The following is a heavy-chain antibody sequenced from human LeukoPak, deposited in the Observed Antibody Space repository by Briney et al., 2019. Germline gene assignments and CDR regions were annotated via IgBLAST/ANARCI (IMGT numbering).Heavy chain of an antibody. J-gene: IGHJ4*02. CDR3: AKEYYYDSSGYYPFDY. D-gene: IGHD3-22*01. CDR1: GFTFSSYG. Sequence: GRSLRLSCAASGFTFSSYGMHWVRQAPGKGLEWVAVIWYDGSNKYYADSVKGRFTISRDNSKNTLYLQMNSLRAEDTAVYYCAKEYYYDSSGYYPFDYWGQGTLVTVSS. CDR2: IWYDGSNK. V-gene: IGHV3-33*06.